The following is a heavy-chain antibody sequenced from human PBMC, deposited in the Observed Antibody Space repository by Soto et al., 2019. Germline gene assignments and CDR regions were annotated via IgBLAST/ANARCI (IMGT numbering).Heavy chain of an antibody. CDR1: GYAFTSFG. D-gene: IGHD2-15*01. CDR3: ARCSGGTCYASSAFDI. CDR2: TVANNGYT. V-gene: IGHV1-18*01. Sequence: QVQLVQTGIEVKNPGASVKVSCKASGYAFTSFGISWVRQAPGQGLEWMGWTVANNGYTKYAQNLQGRVTLITDTSTSTAYMELRSLMYDDTAVYYCARCSGGTCYASSAFDIWGQGTMVTVSS. J-gene: IGHJ3*02.